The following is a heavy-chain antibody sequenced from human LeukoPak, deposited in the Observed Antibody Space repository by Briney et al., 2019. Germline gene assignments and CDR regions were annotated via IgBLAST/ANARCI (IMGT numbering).Heavy chain of an antibody. CDR3: ARGHVNTAMGSNSFDR. V-gene: IGHV4-4*07. J-gene: IGHJ5*02. CDR2: IYTSGST. CDR1: GVSVSTYY. D-gene: IGHD5-18*01. Sequence: SETLSLTCTVSGVSVSTYYWSWIRQPAGKGLEWIGRIYTSGSTNYNSSLQSRVTILVDTSKNQFSLKLSSVTAPDTAVYYCARGHVNTAMGSNSFDRWSQGSLVTVSS.